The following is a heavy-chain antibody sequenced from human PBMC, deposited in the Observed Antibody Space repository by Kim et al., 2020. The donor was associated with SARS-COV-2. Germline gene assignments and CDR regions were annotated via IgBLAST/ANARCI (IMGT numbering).Heavy chain of an antibody. CDR2: IYHSGST. CDR3: ARARHHRGQLDYFDY. V-gene: IGHV4-30-2*01. D-gene: IGHD6-13*01. Sequence: SETLSLTCAVSGGSISSGGYSWSWIRQPPGKGLEWIGYIYHSGSTYYNPSLKSRVTISVDRSKNQFSLKLSSVTAADTAVYYCARARHHRGQLDYFDYWGQGTLVTVSS. CDR1: GGSISSGGYS. J-gene: IGHJ4*02.